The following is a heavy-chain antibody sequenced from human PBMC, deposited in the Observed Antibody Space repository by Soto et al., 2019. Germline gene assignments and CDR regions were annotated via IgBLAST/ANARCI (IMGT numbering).Heavy chain of an antibody. D-gene: IGHD2-15*01. Sequence: QVQLVQSGAAVVKPGASVKVSCKASGYSFTSYAISWVRQAPGQGLEWMGWISASNGNTDYAQKLQGRVTMTTDTSTSITYMELRSLRSDDTAVYYCVRDGGVVVPRTLWWTFDYWGPGTLVTVSS. J-gene: IGHJ4*02. CDR1: GYSFTSYA. V-gene: IGHV1-18*01. CDR3: VRDGGVVVPRTLWWTFDY. CDR2: ISASNGNT.